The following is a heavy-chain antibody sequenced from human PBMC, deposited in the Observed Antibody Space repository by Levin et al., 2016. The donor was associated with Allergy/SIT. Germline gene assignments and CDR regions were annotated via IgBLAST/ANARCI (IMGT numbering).Heavy chain of an antibody. CDR2: IYPGDSDT. CDR1: GYNFMRFW. D-gene: IGHD5-12*01. V-gene: IGHV5-51*01. Sequence: KVSCKGSGYNFMRFWIGWVRQMPGKGLEWMGIIYPGDSDTRYRPPFQGQVTISADKSISTAYLQWSSLKASDTAMYYCARLRYSAYPRWFDPWGQGTLVTVSS. J-gene: IGHJ5*02. CDR3: ARLRYSAYPRWFDP.